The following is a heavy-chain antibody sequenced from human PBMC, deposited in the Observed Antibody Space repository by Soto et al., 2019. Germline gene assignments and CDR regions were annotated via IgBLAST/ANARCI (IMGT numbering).Heavy chain of an antibody. CDR1: GGSISSYY. CDR2: IYYSGST. D-gene: IGHD5-18*01. Sequence: TLSLTCTVSGGSISSYYWSWIRQPPGKGLEWIGYIYYSGSTNYNPSLKSRVTISVDTSKNQFSLKLSSVTAADTAVYYCARDGYTAIDYWGQGTLVTVSS. V-gene: IGHV4-59*01. CDR3: ARDGYTAIDY. J-gene: IGHJ4*02.